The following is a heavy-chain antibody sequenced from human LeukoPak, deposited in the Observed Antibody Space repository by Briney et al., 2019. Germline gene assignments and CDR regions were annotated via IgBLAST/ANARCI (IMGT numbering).Heavy chain of an antibody. J-gene: IGHJ4*02. V-gene: IGHV3-30-3*01. D-gene: IGHD3-10*01. CDR1: GFTFSSYW. Sequence: PGGSLRLSCAASGFTFSSYWMSWVRQAPGKGLEWVAVISYDGSNKYYADSVKGRFTISRDNSKNTLYLQMNSLRAEDTAVYYCARDLTMVRGVIDYWGQGTLVTVSS. CDR2: ISYDGSNK. CDR3: ARDLTMVRGVIDY.